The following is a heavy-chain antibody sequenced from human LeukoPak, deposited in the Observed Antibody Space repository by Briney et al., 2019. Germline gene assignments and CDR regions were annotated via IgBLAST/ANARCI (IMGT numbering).Heavy chain of an antibody. D-gene: IGHD3-22*01. CDR1: GGSFSGYY. Sequence: PSGTLSLTCAVYGGSFSGYYWSWIRQPPGKGLEWIGEINHSGSTNYNPSLKSRVTISVDTSKNQFSLKLSSVTAADTAVYYCAGNYYDSSGYYPFDYWGQGILVTVSS. J-gene: IGHJ4*02. CDR3: AGNYYDSSGYYPFDY. CDR2: INHSGST. V-gene: IGHV4-34*01.